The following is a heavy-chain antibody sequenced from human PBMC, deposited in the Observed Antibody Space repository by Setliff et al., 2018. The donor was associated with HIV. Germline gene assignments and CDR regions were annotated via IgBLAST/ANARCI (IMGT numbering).Heavy chain of an antibody. CDR2: IYYSGST. CDR1: GGSISSHY. J-gene: IGHJ3*02. D-gene: IGHD3-10*01. V-gene: IGHV4-59*11. CDR3: ARRLLWFGEVGAFDI. Sequence: KPSETLSLTCTVSGGSISSHYWSWIRQPPGKGLEWIGYIYYSGSTNYNPSLKSRVTISVDTSKNQFSLKLSSVTAADTAVYYCARRLLWFGEVGAFDIWGQGTMVTVS.